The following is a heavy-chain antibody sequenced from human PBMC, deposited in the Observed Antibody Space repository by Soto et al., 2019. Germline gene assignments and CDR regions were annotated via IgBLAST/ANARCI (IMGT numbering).Heavy chain of an antibody. CDR1: GFSVSTNY. J-gene: IGHJ4*02. V-gene: IGHV3-53*01. D-gene: IGHD3-9*01. Sequence: EVQLVESGGGLIQPGGSLRLSCVVSGFSVSTNYTSWVRQAPGKGLEWVSVIYSSGSTYYADSVKGRFTMSRENSRNTLYLKMNSPSAEDTALYYCARNYHILTGYLGPFDYWGQGTLVIVSS. CDR3: ARNYHILTGYLGPFDY. CDR2: IYSSGST.